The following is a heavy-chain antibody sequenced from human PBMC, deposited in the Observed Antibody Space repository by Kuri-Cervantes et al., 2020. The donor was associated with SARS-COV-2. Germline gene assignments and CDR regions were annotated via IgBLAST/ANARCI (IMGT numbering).Heavy chain of an antibody. D-gene: IGHD1-26*01. Sequence: SETLSLTCTVSGGSISSYYWSWIRQPPGKGLEWIGYIYYSGSTNYNPSLKSRVTVSVDTSKNQFSLKLSSVTAADTAVYYCARRAGATGKFDYWGQGTLVTVSS. V-gene: IGHV4-59*08. CDR3: ARRAGATGKFDY. CDR1: GGSISSYY. CDR2: IYYSGST. J-gene: IGHJ4*02.